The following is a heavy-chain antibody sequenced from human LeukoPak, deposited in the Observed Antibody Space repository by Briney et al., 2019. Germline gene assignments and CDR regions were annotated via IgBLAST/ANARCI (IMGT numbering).Heavy chain of an antibody. V-gene: IGHV3-13*05. CDR3: ARGGYCSGGSCYPGGWYFDL. CDR2: IGTAGDP. Sequence: GGSLRLSCAASGFTFSSYDMHWVRQATGKGLEWVSAIGTAGDPYYPGSVKGRFTISRENAKNSLRLQMNSLRAGDTAVYYCARGGYCSGGSCYPGGWYFDLWGRGTLVTVSS. CDR1: GFTFSSYD. D-gene: IGHD2-15*01. J-gene: IGHJ2*01.